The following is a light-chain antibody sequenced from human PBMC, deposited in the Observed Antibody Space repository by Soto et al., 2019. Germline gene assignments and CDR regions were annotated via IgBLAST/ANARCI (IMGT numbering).Light chain of an antibody. J-gene: IGKJ1*01. Sequence: DIQMTQSPSSLSASVGDRVTITCRASQSISSYLTWYQQKPGKAPKLLIYAASSLESGVPARFSGSGSGTDFTLPISSLKPEDFATYYCQQCYSTPGTFGQGTKVEIK. CDR3: QQCYSTPGT. CDR1: QSISSY. CDR2: AAS. V-gene: IGKV1-39*01.